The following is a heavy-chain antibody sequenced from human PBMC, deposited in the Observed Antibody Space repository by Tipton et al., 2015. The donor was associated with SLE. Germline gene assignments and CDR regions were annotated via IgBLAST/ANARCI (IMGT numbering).Heavy chain of an antibody. CDR3: ARVAGTSLIVVVPDGGYYFDY. J-gene: IGHJ4*02. V-gene: IGHV4-38-2*02. D-gene: IGHD2-2*01. CDR1: GYSISSGYY. CDR2: IYHSGST. Sequence: TLSLTCTVSGYSISSGYYWGWIRQPPGKGLEWIGSIYHSGSTYYNPSLKSRVTISVDTSENQFSLKLSSVTAADTAVYYCARVAGTSLIVVVPDGGYYFDYWGQGTLVTVSS.